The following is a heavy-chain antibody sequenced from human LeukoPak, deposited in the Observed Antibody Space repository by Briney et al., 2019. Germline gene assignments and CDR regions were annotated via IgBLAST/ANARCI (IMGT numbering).Heavy chain of an antibody. Sequence: GGPLRLSCAASGFTFSSYGMHWVPQAPGKALEGVGVRWYNGSNKYYADSVKGRFTISRDNSKNTLYLQMNRLGAEDTAVYYCAKDVSAARPDHFDYWGQGTLVTVSS. CDR2: RWYNGSNK. D-gene: IGHD6-6*01. V-gene: IGHV3-33*06. J-gene: IGHJ4*02. CDR1: GFTFSSYG. CDR3: AKDVSAARPDHFDY.